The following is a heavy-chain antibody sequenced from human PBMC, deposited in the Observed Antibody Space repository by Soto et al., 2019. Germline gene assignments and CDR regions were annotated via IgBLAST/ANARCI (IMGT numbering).Heavy chain of an antibody. D-gene: IGHD3-16*01. CDR2: IIPTFGTV. V-gene: IGHV1-69*12. CDR3: AAIRGEYRLGGAIDI. CDR1: GGTLTNHA. J-gene: IGHJ3*02. Sequence: QVHLVQSGAELKKPGSSVKLSYKTSGGTLTNHAIIWVRQAPGQRLLWMGGIIPTFGTVNYSLKFQVRLTITADEETGTASMELTYLRPEDTAVYYCAAIRGEYRLGGAIDIWGQGTVVTVSA.